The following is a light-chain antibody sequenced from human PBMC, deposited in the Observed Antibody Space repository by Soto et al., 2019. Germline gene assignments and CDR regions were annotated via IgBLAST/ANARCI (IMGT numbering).Light chain of an antibody. CDR2: AAS. CDR3: QQLNSYPRLT. V-gene: IGKV1-9*01. J-gene: IGKJ4*01. Sequence: DIQLTQSPSFLSASVGDRVTITCRASQGISSYLAWYQQKPGKAPKLLIYAASTLQSGVPSRFSGSGSGTEFTLTNSSLQPEDFATYYCQQLNSYPRLTFGGGTKVEIK. CDR1: QGISSY.